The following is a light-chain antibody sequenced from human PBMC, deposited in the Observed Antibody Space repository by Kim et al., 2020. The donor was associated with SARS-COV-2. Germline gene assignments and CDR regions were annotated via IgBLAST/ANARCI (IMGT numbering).Light chain of an antibody. V-gene: IGLV2-14*03. CDR1: SIDVGGYNY. CDR2: DVS. CDR3: SSYTTTSTLDV. J-gene: IGLJ1*01. Sequence: QSITISCTGTSIDVGGYNYVSWYQQHPGKAPKLMIYDVSNRPSGVSSRFSGSKSGNTASLTISGLQAEDEADYYCSSYTTTSTLDVFGTGTKVTVL.